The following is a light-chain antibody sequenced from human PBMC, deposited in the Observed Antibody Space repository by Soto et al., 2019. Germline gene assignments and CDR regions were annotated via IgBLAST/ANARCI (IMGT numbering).Light chain of an antibody. CDR1: NIGSKS. Sequence: SSELNQPPSVSVAPGKTARITCGGNNIGSKSVHWYQQRPGQAPVLVIYYDSDRPSGIPERFSGSNSGNPATLTISRVEAGDEADYYCQVWDSSSDLGVFGGGTKLTVL. J-gene: IGLJ2*01. CDR3: QVWDSSSDLGV. V-gene: IGLV3-21*04. CDR2: YDS.